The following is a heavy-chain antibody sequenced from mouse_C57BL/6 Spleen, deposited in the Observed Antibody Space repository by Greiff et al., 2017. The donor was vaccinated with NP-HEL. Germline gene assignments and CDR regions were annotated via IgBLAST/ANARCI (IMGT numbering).Heavy chain of an antibody. CDR3: TTPYDYGLFAY. CDR1: GFNIKDDY. J-gene: IGHJ3*01. Sequence: VQLQQSGAELVRPGASVKLSCTASGFNIKDDYMHWVKQRPEQGLEWIGWIDPENGDTEYASKFQGKATITADTSSNTAYLQLSSLTSEDTAVYYCTTPYDYGLFAYWGQGTLVTVSA. D-gene: IGHD2-4*01. V-gene: IGHV14-4*01. CDR2: IDPENGDT.